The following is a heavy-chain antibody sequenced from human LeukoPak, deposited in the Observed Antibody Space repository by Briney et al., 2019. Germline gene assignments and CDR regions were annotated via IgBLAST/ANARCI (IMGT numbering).Heavy chain of an antibody. J-gene: IGHJ4*02. V-gene: IGHV3-23*01. Sequence: GGSLRLSCAASGFTFNSYAMTWVRQAPGKGLEWVSHVSGSGGITYYADSVKGRFTIFRDNSKNTLYLQMDSLRAEDTAVYYCARTTAGNSSGRNPGWPVDYWGQGTLVTVSS. CDR3: ARTTAGNSSGRNPGWPVDY. CDR1: GFTFNSYA. CDR2: VSGSGGIT. D-gene: IGHD6-19*01.